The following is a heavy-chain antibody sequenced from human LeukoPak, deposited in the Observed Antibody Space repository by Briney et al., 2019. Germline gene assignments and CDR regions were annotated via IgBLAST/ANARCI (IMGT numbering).Heavy chain of an antibody. V-gene: IGHV3-23*01. CDR2: ISGSGGST. Sequence: GGSLRLSCAASGFTFSSYSMNWVRQAPGKGLEWVSAISGSGGSTYYADSVKGRFTVSRDNSKNTLYLQMNSLRAEDTAVYYCAKDRIGMVRGVTDYWGQGTLVTVSS. CDR3: AKDRIGMVRGVTDY. D-gene: IGHD3-10*01. J-gene: IGHJ4*02. CDR1: GFTFSSYS.